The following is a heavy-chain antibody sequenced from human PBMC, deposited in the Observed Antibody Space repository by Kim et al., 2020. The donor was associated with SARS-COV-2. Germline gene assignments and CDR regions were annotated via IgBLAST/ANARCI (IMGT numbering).Heavy chain of an antibody. J-gene: IGHJ1*01. D-gene: IGHD3-10*01. CDR3: ARHIHGELLIQH. Sequence: RYSPSFQGQVTISADKSISTAYLQWSSLKASDTAMYYCARHIHGELLIQHWGQGTLVTVSS. V-gene: IGHV5-51*01.